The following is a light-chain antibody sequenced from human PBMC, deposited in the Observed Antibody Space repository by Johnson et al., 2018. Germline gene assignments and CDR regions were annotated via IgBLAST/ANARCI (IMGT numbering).Light chain of an antibody. CDR1: SSNIGNNY. CDR3: GTWDSSLSAGNV. J-gene: IGLJ1*01. V-gene: IGLV1-51*02. Sequence: QSVLTQPPSVSAAPGQKVTISCSGSSSNIGNNYVSWYQQLPGTAPKLLIYENNKRPSGIPDRFSGSKSGTSATLDITGLPTGDEADYYCGTWDSSLSAGNVFGTGTKVTVL. CDR2: ENN.